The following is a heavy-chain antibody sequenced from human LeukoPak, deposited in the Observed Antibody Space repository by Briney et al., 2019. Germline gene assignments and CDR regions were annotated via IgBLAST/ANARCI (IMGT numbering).Heavy chain of an antibody. J-gene: IGHJ4*02. V-gene: IGHV3-53*04. D-gene: IGHD4-17*01. CDR1: GFTVSSNY. CDR2: MYSGGST. Sequence: PGGSLRLSCAVSGFTVSSNYMSWVRQAPGKGLEWVSVMYSGGSTYYADSVKGRFTISRHNSKNTLYLQINSLRPEDTAVYYCAGGGGDYNPFDYWGQGTLVTVSS. CDR3: AGGGGDYNPFDY.